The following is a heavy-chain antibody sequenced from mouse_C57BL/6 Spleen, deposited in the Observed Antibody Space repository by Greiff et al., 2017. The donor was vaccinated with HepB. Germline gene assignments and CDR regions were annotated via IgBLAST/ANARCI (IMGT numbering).Heavy chain of an antibody. CDR2: IDPSDSYT. V-gene: IGHV1-69*01. CDR3: ARSLFTTVDY. Sequence: QVQLQQPGAELVMPGASVKLSCKASGYTFTSYWMHWVKQRPGQGLEWIGEIDPSDSYTNYNQKFKGKSTLTVDKSSSTAYMQLSSLTSEDSAVYYCARSLFTTVDYWGQGTTLTVSS. J-gene: IGHJ2*01. CDR1: GYTFTSYW. D-gene: IGHD1-1*01.